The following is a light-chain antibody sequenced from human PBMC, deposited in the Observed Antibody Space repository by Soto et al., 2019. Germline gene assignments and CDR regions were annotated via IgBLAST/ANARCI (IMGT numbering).Light chain of an antibody. Sequence: EIVMTQSPATLSVSPGERATLSCRASQSVSNDLAWYQQKPGQSPRLLIYAAATRASGIPARFSGSGSGTEFTLTITSLRSEDLAVYYCQQYNSWPPITFGQGTRLEI. V-gene: IGKV3-15*01. CDR2: AAA. CDR3: QQYNSWPPIT. J-gene: IGKJ5*01. CDR1: QSVSND.